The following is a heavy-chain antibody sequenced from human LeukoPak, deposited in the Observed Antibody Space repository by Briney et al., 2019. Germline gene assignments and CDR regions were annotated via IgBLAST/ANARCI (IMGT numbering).Heavy chain of an antibody. CDR3: ARHVGYSNYIGYYYYYYMDV. J-gene: IGHJ6*03. D-gene: IGHD4-11*01. CDR2: IYYSGST. CDR1: GGSVSSSSYY. Sequence: SETLSLTCTVSGGSVSSSSYYWGWIRQPPGKGLEWIGCIYYSGSTYYNPSLKSRVTISVDTSKNQFSLKLSSVTAADTAVYYCARHVGYSNYIGYYYYYYMDVWGKGTTVTVSS. V-gene: IGHV4-39*01.